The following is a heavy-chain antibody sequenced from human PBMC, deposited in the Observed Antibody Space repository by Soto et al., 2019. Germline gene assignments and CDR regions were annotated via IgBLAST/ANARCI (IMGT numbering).Heavy chain of an antibody. Sequence: VGSLRLSGAASGFTFIAFGMDWVLPSPVKVLEWVAIISYDGILKYYADSVKGRFTISRDTSKGALYLQMNSLRPEDTAVYYCAKDFKVSGGHYGSLNYYYGMDVWGQGTTVTVSS. J-gene: IGHJ6*02. CDR2: ISYDGILK. D-gene: IGHD3-10*01. CDR3: AKDFKVSGGHYGSLNYYYGMDV. V-gene: IGHV3-30*18. CDR1: GFTFIAFG.